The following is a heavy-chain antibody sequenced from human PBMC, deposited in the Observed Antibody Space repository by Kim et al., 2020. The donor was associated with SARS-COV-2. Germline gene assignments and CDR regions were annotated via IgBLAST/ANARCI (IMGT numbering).Heavy chain of an antibody. CDR2: ITWNSDTI. D-gene: IGHD5-12*01. Sequence: GGSLRLSCAASGFTFGDYAMHWVRQAPGKGLEWVSGITWNSDTIDYADSVKGRFTISRDNAKNSLYLQMNSLRADDTALYYCATWGYTYFFDYWGQGTL. J-gene: IGHJ4*02. CDR3: ATWGYTYFFDY. V-gene: IGHV3-9*01. CDR1: GFTFGDYA.